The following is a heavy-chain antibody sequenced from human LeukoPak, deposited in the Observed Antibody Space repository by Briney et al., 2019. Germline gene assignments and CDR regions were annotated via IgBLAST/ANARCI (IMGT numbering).Heavy chain of an antibody. Sequence: PSETLSLTCTVSGGSISSSSYYWGWIRQPPGKGLEWIGSIYYSGSTYYNPSLKSRVTISVDTSKNQFSLKLSSVTAADTAVYYCARGRSQLVPDYWGQGTLVTVSS. D-gene: IGHD6-6*01. V-gene: IGHV4-39*07. J-gene: IGHJ4*02. CDR2: IYYSGST. CDR3: ARGRSQLVPDY. CDR1: GGSISSSSYY.